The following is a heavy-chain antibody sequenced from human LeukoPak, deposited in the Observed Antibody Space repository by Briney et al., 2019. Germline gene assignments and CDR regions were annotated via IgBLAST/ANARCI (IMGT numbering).Heavy chain of an antibody. D-gene: IGHD3-10*01. CDR1: GFTVSSNY. CDR2: ISSSSSTI. V-gene: IGHV3-48*01. CDR3: ARALWFGETFPAY. Sequence: GGSLRLSCAASGFTVSSNYMSWVRQAPGKGLEWVSYISSSSSTIYYADSVKGRFTISRDNAKNSLYLQMNSLRAEDTAVYYCARALWFGETFPAYWGQGTLVTVSS. J-gene: IGHJ4*02.